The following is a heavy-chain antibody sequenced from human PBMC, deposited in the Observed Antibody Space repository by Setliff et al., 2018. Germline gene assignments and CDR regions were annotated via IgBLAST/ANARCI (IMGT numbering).Heavy chain of an antibody. V-gene: IGHV1-18*01. CDR3: ARAPRLEWILPTFDY. CDR1: GYTFTTYG. CDR2: ISGYNGNT. J-gene: IGHJ4*02. Sequence: ASVKVSCKASGYTFTTYGVAWVRQAPGQGLEWLGWISGYNGNTNYAQRFQGRVTTTTDTSTNTAYMELRSLTSDDTAVYFCARAPRLEWILPTFDYWGQGTPVTVSS. D-gene: IGHD3-3*01.